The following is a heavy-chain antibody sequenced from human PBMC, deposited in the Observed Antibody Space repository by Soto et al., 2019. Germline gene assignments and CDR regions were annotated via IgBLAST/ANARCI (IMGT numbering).Heavy chain of an antibody. CDR3: ARDKSYALAV. Sequence: EVQLVDSGGGFVQPGGSLRLSCAASGFDFSNSWMHWVRQVPGKGLVWVSHINSDGSSTTYADSVKGRFTISRDNARTTVYLQVDSLGVEDTAVYYCARDKSYALAVWGQGTTVTVSS. V-gene: IGHV3-74*03. CDR1: GFDFSNSW. D-gene: IGHD4-17*01. CDR2: INSDGSST. J-gene: IGHJ6*02.